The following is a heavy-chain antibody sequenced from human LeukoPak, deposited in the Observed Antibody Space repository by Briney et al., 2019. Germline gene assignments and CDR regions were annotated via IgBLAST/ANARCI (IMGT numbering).Heavy chain of an antibody. CDR2: ISYDGTNK. CDR3: VRGHTILAY. V-gene: IGHV3-30-3*01. CDR1: GFTFNNYA. Sequence: GGSLRLSCAASGFTFNNYAMSWVRQAPGKGLEWVAVISYDGTNKYYADSVKGRFTISRDNAENSLYLQMNSLRAEDTAVYYCVRGHTILAYWGQGTLVTVSS. J-gene: IGHJ4*01. D-gene: IGHD3-3*01.